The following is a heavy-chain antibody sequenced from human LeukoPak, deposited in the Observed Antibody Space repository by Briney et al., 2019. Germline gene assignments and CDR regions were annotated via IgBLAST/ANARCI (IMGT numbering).Heavy chain of an antibody. CDR1: GYTFTSYD. CDR3: ARTTRIAAAGYVY. J-gene: IGHJ4*02. Sequence: SVKVSCKASGYTFTSYDINWMRQAPGQGLEWMGGIIPIFGTANYAQKFQGRVTITADESTSTAYMELSSLRSEDTAVYYCARTTRIAAAGYVYWGQGTLVTVSS. CDR2: IIPIFGTA. V-gene: IGHV1-69*13. D-gene: IGHD6-13*01.